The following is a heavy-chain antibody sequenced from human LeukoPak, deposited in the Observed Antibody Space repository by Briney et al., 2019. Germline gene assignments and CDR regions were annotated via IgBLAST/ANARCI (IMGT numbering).Heavy chain of an antibody. CDR2: TYYRSKWYN. D-gene: IGHD6-13*01. V-gene: IGHV6-1*01. CDR1: GDSVSSNSAA. J-gene: IGHJ4*02. CDR3: AKGFRNAAAAGTYFSIDYFDY. Sequence: SQTLSLTCAISGDSVSSNSAAWNWIRQSPSRGLEWLGRTYYRSKWYNDYAVSVKSRITINPDTSKNQFSLQLNSVTPEDTAVYYCAKGFRNAAAAGTYFSIDYFDYWGQGTLVTVSS.